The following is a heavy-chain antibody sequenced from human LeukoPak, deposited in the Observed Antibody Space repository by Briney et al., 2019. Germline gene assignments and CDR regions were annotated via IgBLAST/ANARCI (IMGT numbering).Heavy chain of an antibody. CDR2: IYYSGST. Sequence: SGTLSLTCTVSGGSISSYYWSWIRQPPGKGLEWIGYIYYSGSTNYNPSLKSRVTISVDTSKNQFSLKLSSVTAADTAVYYCAREYSRRPYSRGWFDPWGQGTLVTVSS. CDR1: GGSISSYY. CDR3: AREYSRRPYSRGWFDP. D-gene: IGHD6-13*01. V-gene: IGHV4-59*01. J-gene: IGHJ5*02.